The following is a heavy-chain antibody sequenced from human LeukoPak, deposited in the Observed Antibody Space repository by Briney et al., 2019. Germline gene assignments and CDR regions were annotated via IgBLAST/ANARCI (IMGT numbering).Heavy chain of an antibody. V-gene: IGHV3-9*01. CDR1: GFTFDDYA. D-gene: IGHD6-13*01. J-gene: IGHJ4*02. Sequence: GGSLRLSCAASGFTFDDYAMHWVRQAPGKGLEWVSGISWSSASIGYADSVKGRFTISRDNAKNSLYLQMNSLRAEDTALYYCAKCAAGTTFDYWGQGTLVTVSS. CDR3: AKCAAGTTFDY. CDR2: ISWSSASI.